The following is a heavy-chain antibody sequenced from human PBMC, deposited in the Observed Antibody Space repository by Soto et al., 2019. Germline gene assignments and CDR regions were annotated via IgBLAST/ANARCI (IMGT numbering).Heavy chain of an antibody. CDR1: GGSFSGPN. CDR2: INHSGST. V-gene: IGHV4-34*01. J-gene: IGHJ5*02. D-gene: IGHD3-10*01. CDR3: ARGWGFGFDP. Sequence: QVQLQQWGAGLLKPSETLSLACAVYGGSFSGPNWSWIRQPPGKGLEWIGEINHSGSTNYNPSLKSRVTISIDMSKNQYSLNVSSVTAADTAVYYCARGWGFGFDPWGQGILVTVSS.